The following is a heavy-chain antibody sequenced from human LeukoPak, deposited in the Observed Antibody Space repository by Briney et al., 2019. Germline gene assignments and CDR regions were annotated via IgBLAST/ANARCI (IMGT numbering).Heavy chain of an antibody. CDR1: GGSISSGSYY. J-gene: IGHJ6*03. Sequence: SQTLSLTCTVSGGSISSGSYYWSWIRQPPGKGLEWIGEINHSGSTNYNPSLKSRVTISVDTSKNQFSLKLSSVTAADAAVYYCARGLGYGSGSFGYYMDVWGKGTTVTVSS. V-gene: IGHV4-39*07. CDR2: INHSGST. D-gene: IGHD3-10*01. CDR3: ARGLGYGSGSFGYYMDV.